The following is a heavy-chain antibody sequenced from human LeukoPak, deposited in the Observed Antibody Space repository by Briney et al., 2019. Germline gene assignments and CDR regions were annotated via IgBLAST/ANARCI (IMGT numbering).Heavy chain of an antibody. CDR2: IWYDGSNK. CDR1: GFTFSSYG. Sequence: PGRSLRLSCAASGFTFSSYGMHWVRQAPGKGLEWVAVIWYDGSNKYYADSVKGRFTISRDNSKNTLYLQMNSLRAEDTAVYYCARDYIVVVPAAMSYYYYGMDVWAKGPRSPSP. V-gene: IGHV3-33*01. D-gene: IGHD2-2*01. J-gene: IGHJ6*02. CDR3: ARDYIVVVPAAMSYYYYGMDV.